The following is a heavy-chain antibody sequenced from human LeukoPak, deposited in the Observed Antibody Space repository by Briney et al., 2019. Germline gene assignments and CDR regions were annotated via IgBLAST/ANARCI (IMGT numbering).Heavy chain of an antibody. CDR2: ISYDGNNK. Sequence: PGRSLRLSCAASGFTFRNYAIHWVRQARGKGLEWVAVISYDGNNKYYADSVKGRFTISRDNSKNTLHLQMNSLRAEDTAVYYCARDGNNWNGYYLDYWGQGTLVTVSS. D-gene: IGHD1-1*01. V-gene: IGHV3-30-3*01. J-gene: IGHJ4*02. CDR3: ARDGNNWNGYYLDY. CDR1: GFTFRNYA.